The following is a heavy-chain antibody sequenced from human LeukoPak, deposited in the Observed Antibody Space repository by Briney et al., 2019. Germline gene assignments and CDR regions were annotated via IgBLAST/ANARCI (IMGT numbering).Heavy chain of an antibody. D-gene: IGHD1-26*01. V-gene: IGHV3-33*01. CDR3: ARVLWELLAFDI. Sequence: PGRSLRLSCAASGFTFSSYGTHWVRQAPGKGLEWVAVIWYDGSNKYYADSVKGRFTISRDNSKITLYLQMDSLRAEGTAVYYCARVLWELLAFDIWGQGTMVTVSS. CDR1: GFTFSSYG. J-gene: IGHJ3*02. CDR2: IWYDGSNK.